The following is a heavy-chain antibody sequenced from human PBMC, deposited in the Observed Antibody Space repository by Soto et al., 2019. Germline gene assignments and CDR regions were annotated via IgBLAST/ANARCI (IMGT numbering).Heavy chain of an antibody. D-gene: IGHD2-21*01. Sequence: EVQLVESGGGLVQPGGSLRLSCAASGFTFSSFWMHWVRQAPGKGLMWVSRINSDGSTTTYADSVKGRFTISRDNAKNTLYLEMNSLRAEDTAVYYWSRGGGDCYNWGHVYWGQGALVTVSS. CDR2: INSDGSTT. V-gene: IGHV3-74*01. CDR1: GFTFSSFW. J-gene: IGHJ4*02. CDR3: SRGGGDCYNWGHVY.